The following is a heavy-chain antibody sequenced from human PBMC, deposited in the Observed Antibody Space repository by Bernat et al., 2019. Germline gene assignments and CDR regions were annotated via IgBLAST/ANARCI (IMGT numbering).Heavy chain of an antibody. CDR3: ATPSGYSSSWTDAFDI. CDR2: FDPEDGET. J-gene: IGHJ3*02. Sequence: QVQLVQSGAEVRKPGASVKVSCKVSGYTLTELSMHWVRQAPGKGLEWMGGFDPEDGETIYAQKFPGRVTMTEDTSTDTAYMELSSLRSEDTAVYYCATPSGYSSSWTDAFDIWGQGTMVTVSS. CDR1: GYTLTELS. V-gene: IGHV1-24*01. D-gene: IGHD6-6*01.